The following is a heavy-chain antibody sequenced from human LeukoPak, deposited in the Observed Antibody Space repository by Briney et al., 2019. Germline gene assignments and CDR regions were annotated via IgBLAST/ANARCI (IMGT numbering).Heavy chain of an antibody. V-gene: IGHV3-33*01. J-gene: IGHJ3*02. CDR2: IWYDGSNK. CDR1: GFTFSSYG. Sequence: GGSLRFSCAASGFTFSSYGMHWVRQAPGRGLEWAAVIWYDGSNKYYADSVKGRFTISRDNSKNTLYLQMNSLRAEDTAVYYCVTVDRDAFDIWGQGTMVTVSS. CDR3: VTVDRDAFDI.